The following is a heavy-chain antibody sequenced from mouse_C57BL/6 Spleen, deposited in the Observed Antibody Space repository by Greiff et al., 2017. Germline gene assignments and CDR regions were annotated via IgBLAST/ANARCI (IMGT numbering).Heavy chain of an antibody. CDR1: GYAFSSSW. D-gene: IGHD3-3*01. CDR3: ARSGAGEAWFAY. V-gene: IGHV1-82*01. CDR2: IYPGDGDT. Sequence: VQLQQSGPELVQPGASVKISCKASGYAFSSSWMNWVKQRPGKGLEWIGRIYPGDGDTNYNGKFKGKATLTADKSSSTAYMQLSSLTSEDSAVYFCARSGAGEAWFAYWGQGTLVTVSA. J-gene: IGHJ3*01.